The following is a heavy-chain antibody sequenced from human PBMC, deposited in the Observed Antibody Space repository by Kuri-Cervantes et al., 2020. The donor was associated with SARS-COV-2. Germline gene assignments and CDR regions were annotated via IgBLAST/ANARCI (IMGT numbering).Heavy chain of an antibody. J-gene: IGHJ4*02. CDR3: AKGGGGYKYGSNTLDY. D-gene: IGHD5-18*01. Sequence: LSLTCAASGFTFDDFTTHWVRQFPGKGLEWVSLISWDGDNIEYVDSVKGRFTISRDNSKNSLYLQMNSLRTEDTALYYCAKGGGGYKYGSNTLDYWGQGTLVTVSS. CDR2: ISWDGDNI. CDR1: GFTFDDFT. V-gene: IGHV3-43*01.